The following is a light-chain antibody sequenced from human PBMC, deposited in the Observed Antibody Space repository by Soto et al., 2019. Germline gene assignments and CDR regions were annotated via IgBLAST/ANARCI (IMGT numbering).Light chain of an antibody. CDR3: GGWDDSLSGPV. CDR2: RNN. CDR1: SSNIGSNY. V-gene: IGLV1-47*01. J-gene: IGLJ2*01. Sequence: QSVLTQPPSASGTPGQRVNISCSGSSSNIGSNYVYWYRQFPGTAPKLLIQRNNQRPSGLPGRFSGSQSGTSASLAISGLRSEDEADYYCGGWDDSLSGPVFGGGTKVTV.